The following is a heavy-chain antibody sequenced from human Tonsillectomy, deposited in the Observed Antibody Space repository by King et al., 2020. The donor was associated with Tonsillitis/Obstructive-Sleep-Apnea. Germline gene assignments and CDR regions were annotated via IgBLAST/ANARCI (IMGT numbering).Heavy chain of an antibody. V-gene: IGHV3-21*01. J-gene: IGHJ6*03. CDR1: GFTFSSYS. D-gene: IGHD3-22*01. CDR3: ARGHYYDSSGYYMDV. CDR2: IISSSSYI. Sequence: VQLVESGGGLVKPGGSLRLSCAASGFTFSSYSMNWVRQAPGKGLEWVSSIISSSSYIYYADSVKGRFTISRDNAKNSRYLQMNSLRAEDTAVYYCARGHYYDSSGYYMDVWGKGTTVTVSS.